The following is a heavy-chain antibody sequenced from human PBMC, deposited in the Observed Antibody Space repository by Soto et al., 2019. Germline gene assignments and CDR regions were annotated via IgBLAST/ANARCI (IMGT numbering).Heavy chain of an antibody. D-gene: IGHD6-13*01. V-gene: IGHV3-33*01. CDR2: IWYDGSNK. J-gene: IGHJ6*02. CDR1: GFTFSSYG. Sequence: GGSLRLSCAASGFTFSSYGMHWVRQAPGKGLEWVAVIWYDGSNKYYADSVKGRFTISRDNSKNTLYLQMNSLRAEDTAVYYCARVGGSIAAAGLRFRNYYYGMDVWGQGTTVTVSS. CDR3: ARVGGSIAAAGLRFRNYYYGMDV.